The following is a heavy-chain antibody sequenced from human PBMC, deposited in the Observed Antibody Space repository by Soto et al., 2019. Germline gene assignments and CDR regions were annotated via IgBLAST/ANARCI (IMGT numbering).Heavy chain of an antibody. CDR1: GFTFSSYA. V-gene: IGHV3-30-3*01. CDR2: ISYDGSNK. Sequence: QVQLVESGGGVVQPGRSLRLSCAASGFTFSSYAMHWVRQDPGRGLEWVAVISYDGSNKYYADSVKGRFTISRDNSKNTLYLQMNSLRAEDTAVYYCARDGCGGDCYSLDYWGQGTLVTVSS. D-gene: IGHD2-21*02. CDR3: ARDGCGGDCYSLDY. J-gene: IGHJ4*02.